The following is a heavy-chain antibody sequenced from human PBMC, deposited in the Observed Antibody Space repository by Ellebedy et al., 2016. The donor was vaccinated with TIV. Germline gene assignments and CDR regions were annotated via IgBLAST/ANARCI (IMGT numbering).Heavy chain of an antibody. D-gene: IGHD1-1*01. CDR2: ISGSSDYT. J-gene: IGHJ5*01. Sequence: GESLKISXAVSGITFSSYAMAWVRQAPGKGLEWVSAISGSSDYTYYADSVEGRLTISRDNSENTLYLQMNSLSAEDTALYYCAKGSNWHASWFDSWGQGTLVTVSS. V-gene: IGHV3-23*01. CDR1: GITFSSYA. CDR3: AKGSNWHASWFDS.